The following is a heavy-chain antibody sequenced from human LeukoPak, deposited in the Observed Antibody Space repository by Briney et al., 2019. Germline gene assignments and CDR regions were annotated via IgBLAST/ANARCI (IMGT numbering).Heavy chain of an antibody. Sequence: ASVKVSCKASGGTFSNDAVSWVRQAPGEGLKWMGRVIPFLGTTNYAHNFQGRVTITADQDTQTAYMELRSPRSEDTAVYFCARGPSSDLRTGFFFGYFDDWGQGTLITVSS. J-gene: IGHJ4*02. V-gene: IGHV1-69*11. CDR3: ARGPSSDLRTGFFFGYFDD. CDR1: GGTFSNDA. CDR2: VIPFLGTT. D-gene: IGHD3/OR15-3a*01.